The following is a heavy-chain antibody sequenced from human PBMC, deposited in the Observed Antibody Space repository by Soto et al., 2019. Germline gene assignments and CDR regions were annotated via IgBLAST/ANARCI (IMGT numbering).Heavy chain of an antibody. CDR1: GGSISGGDYY. CDR2: IYYSGST. V-gene: IGHV4-30-4*01. D-gene: IGHD3-9*01. Sequence: SETLSLTCTVSGGSISGGDYYWSWIRQPPGKGLEWIGYIYYSGSTYYNPSLKSRVTISVDTSKNQFSLKLSSVTAADTAVYYCARGTLYADWLNWFDPWGQGTLVTVSS. J-gene: IGHJ5*02. CDR3: ARGTLYADWLNWFDP.